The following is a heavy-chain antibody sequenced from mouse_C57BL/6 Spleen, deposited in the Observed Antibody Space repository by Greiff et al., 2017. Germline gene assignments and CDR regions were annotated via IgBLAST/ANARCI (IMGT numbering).Heavy chain of an antibody. CDR3: ARYIYYDYDEGGYAMDY. D-gene: IGHD2-4*01. CDR2: IRNKANGYTT. V-gene: IGHV7-3*01. Sequence: EVQLVESGGGLVQPGGSLSLSCAASGFTFTDYYMSWVRQPPGKALEWLGFIRNKANGYTTEYSASVKGRVTISRDNSQSILYLQMNALGAEDSATYYCARYIYYDYDEGGYAMDYWGQGTSVTVSS. J-gene: IGHJ4*01. CDR1: GFTFTDYY.